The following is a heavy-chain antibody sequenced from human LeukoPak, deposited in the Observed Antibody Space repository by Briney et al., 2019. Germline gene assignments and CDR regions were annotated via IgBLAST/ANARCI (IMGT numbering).Heavy chain of an antibody. V-gene: IGHV4-34*01. D-gene: IGHD4-17*01. CDR1: GGSFSGYY. J-gene: IGHJ5*02. CDR3: ARVGYGDYSWFDP. Sequence: PSETLSLTCAVYGGSFSGYYWSWIRQPPGKGLEWIGVINHSGSTNYNPSLKSRVTISVDTSKNQFSLKLSSVTAADTAVYYCARVGYGDYSWFDPWGQGTLVTVSS. CDR2: INHSGST.